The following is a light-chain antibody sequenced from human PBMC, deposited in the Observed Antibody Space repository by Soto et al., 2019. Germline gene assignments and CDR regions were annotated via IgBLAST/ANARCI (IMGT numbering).Light chain of an antibody. CDR1: QSVKTF. Sequence: EIVLTQSPATLSLSPGERATLSCRASQSVKTFLVWYQQRPGQAPRLLIYDASHRAAGIPARFSGGGCATNFTLPISSLEQADDAVYYCQQRSNWPPITFGQGTKVDIK. CDR3: QQRSNWPPIT. J-gene: IGKJ1*01. V-gene: IGKV3-11*01. CDR2: DAS.